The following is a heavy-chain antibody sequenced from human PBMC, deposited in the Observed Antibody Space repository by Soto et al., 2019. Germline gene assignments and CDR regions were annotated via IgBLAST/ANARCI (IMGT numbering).Heavy chain of an antibody. D-gene: IGHD2-15*01. Sequence: QAHLVESGGGVVQPGTSLRLSCAASGVSFNSYDMHWVRQAPGKGPEWVAIISYDGSNTYYSDSVRGRFTISRDNSKDTLYLQMHSLRSEDTAIYYCARISRYRSGGDCHAWGQGTQVTVSS. J-gene: IGHJ5*02. CDR1: GVSFNSYD. V-gene: IGHV3-30*03. CDR3: ARISRYRSGGDCHA. CDR2: ISYDGSNT.